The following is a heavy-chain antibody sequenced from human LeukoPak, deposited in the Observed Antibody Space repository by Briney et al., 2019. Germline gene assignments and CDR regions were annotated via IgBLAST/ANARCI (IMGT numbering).Heavy chain of an antibody. Sequence: PGGSLRLSCAASGFTFSSYVMHWVRQAPGKGLEWVAVISYDGIKKYHADSVKGRFTISRDNSKNTLYLQMNSLRAEDTAVYYCTRGWGGYRGAFDIWGQGTMVTISS. D-gene: IGHD3-10*01. CDR3: TRGWGGYRGAFDI. CDR2: ISYDGIKK. CDR1: GFTFSSYV. J-gene: IGHJ3*02. V-gene: IGHV3-30*04.